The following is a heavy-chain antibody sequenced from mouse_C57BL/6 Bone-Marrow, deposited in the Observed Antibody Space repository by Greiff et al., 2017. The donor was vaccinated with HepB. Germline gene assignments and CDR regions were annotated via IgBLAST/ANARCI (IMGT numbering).Heavy chain of an antibody. Sequence: VQLQESGAELVKPGASVKMSCKASGYTFTTYPIEWMKQNHGKSLEWIGNFHPYNDDTKYNEKFKGKATLTVEKSSSTVYLELSRLTSDDSAVYYCARGDYSSSYWYFDVWGTGTTVTVSS. D-gene: IGHD1-1*01. J-gene: IGHJ1*03. V-gene: IGHV1-47*01. CDR3: ARGDYSSSYWYFDV. CDR2: FHPYNDDT. CDR1: GYTFTTYP.